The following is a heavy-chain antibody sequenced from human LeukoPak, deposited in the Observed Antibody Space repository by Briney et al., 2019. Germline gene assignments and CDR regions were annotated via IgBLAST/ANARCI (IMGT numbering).Heavy chain of an antibody. CDR2: INPNSGGT. D-gene: IGHD2-15*01. V-gene: IGHV1-2*02. J-gene: IGHJ4*02. CDR3: ARVRTYSGGSCYYSRFDY. CDR1: GYTFTGYY. Sequence: ASVKVSCKASGYTFTGYYMHWVRQAPGQGLEWMGWINPNSGGTNYAQKFQGRVTMTRDTSISTAYMELSRLRSDDTAVYYCARVRTYSGGSCYYSRFDYWGQGTPVTVSS.